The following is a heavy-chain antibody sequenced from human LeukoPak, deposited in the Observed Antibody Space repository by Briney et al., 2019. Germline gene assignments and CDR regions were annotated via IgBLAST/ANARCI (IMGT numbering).Heavy chain of an antibody. D-gene: IGHD3-22*01. J-gene: IGHJ4*02. CDR2: IYHSGST. CDR3: GTSSGYYYAIDY. V-gene: IGHV4-30-2*01. Sequence: SETLSLTCAVSGGSISSGGYSWSWIRQPPGKGLEWIGYIYHSGSTYYNPSLKSRVTISVDRSKNQFSLKLSSVTAADTAVYYCGTSSGYYYAIDYWGQGTLVTVSS. CDR1: GGSISSGGYS.